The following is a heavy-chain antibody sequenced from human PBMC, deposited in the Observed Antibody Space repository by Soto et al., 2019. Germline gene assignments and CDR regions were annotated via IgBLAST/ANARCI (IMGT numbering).Heavy chain of an antibody. J-gene: IGHJ4*02. D-gene: IGHD3-9*01. CDR3: AREDYDILTGFDY. V-gene: IGHV4-59*01. CDR1: GGSISSYY. CDR2: IYYSGST. Sequence: SETLSLTCTVSGGSISSYYWSWIRQPPGKGLEWIGYIYYSGSTNYNPSLKSRVTISVDTSKNQFSLKLSSVTAADTAVYYCAREDYDILTGFDYWGQGTLVTVSS.